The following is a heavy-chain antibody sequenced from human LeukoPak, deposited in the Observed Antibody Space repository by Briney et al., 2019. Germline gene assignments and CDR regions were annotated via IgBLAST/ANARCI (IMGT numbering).Heavy chain of an antibody. CDR2: ISAYNGNT. CDR1: GYTFTSYG. CDR3: ARVGIAMALDY. V-gene: IGHV1-18*01. D-gene: IGHD6-19*01. J-gene: IGHJ4*02. Sequence: ASVKVPCKASGYTFTSYGYSWVRQDPGPPVEWSGGISAYNGNTNYAQKLQGRVTMTTDASTRTAYMELRSLRPDDTGVYYCARVGIAMALDYWGQETLVTVPS.